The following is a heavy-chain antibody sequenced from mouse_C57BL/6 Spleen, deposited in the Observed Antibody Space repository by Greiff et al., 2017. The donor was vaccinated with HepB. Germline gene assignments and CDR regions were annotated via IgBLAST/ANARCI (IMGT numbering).Heavy chain of an antibody. CDR3: ASYYGSSPWFAY. CDR2: INPSSGYT. D-gene: IGHD1-1*01. V-gene: IGHV1-4*01. J-gene: IGHJ3*01. CDR1: GYTFTSYT. Sequence: QVQLKQSGAELARPGASVKMSCKASGYTFTSYTMHWVKQRPGQGLEWIGYINPSSGYTKYNQKFKDKATLTADKSSSTAYMQLSSLTSEDSAVYYCASYYGSSPWFAYWGQGTLVTVSA.